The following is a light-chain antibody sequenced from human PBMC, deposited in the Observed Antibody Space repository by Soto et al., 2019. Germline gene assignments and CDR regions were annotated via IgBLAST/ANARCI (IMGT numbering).Light chain of an antibody. V-gene: IGKV3-20*01. CDR3: QQYGSSPGIT. J-gene: IGKJ4*01. Sequence: EIVLTQSPGTLSLSPGERATLSCRASQSVSSSYLAWYQQKPGQAPRLLIYGASSRATGIPDRFSGSGSGTDFTLTLSRLEPEDFAVYYCQQYGSSPGITFGGGTQVEIQ. CDR2: GAS. CDR1: QSVSSSY.